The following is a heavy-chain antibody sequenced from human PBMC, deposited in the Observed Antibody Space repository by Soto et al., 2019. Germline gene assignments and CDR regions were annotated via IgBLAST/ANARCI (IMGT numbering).Heavy chain of an antibody. CDR2: INHSGST. CDR3: ARARQRSYYYGSGSYLNWFDP. J-gene: IGHJ5*02. D-gene: IGHD3-10*01. V-gene: IGHV4-34*01. Sequence: SETLSLTCAVYGGSFSGYYWSWIRQPPGKGLERIGEINHSGSTNYNPSHKSRVTISVDTSKNQFSLKLSSVTAADTAVYYCARARQRSYYYGSGSYLNWFDPWGQGTLVTVSS. CDR1: GGSFSGYY.